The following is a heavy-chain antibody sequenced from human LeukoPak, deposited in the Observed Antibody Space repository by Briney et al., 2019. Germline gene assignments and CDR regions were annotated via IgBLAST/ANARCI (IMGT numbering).Heavy chain of an antibody. V-gene: IGHV3-23*01. CDR1: GFTFSSYA. D-gene: IGHD5-24*01. Sequence: SGGSLRLSCAASGFTFSSYAMSWVRQAPGKGLERASAISGSGGSTYYADSVKGRFTISRDNSKNTLYLQMNSLRAEDTAVYYCAKDLTRRDGYNLGYRGQGTLVTVSS. CDR3: AKDLTRRDGYNLGY. J-gene: IGHJ4*02. CDR2: ISGSGGST.